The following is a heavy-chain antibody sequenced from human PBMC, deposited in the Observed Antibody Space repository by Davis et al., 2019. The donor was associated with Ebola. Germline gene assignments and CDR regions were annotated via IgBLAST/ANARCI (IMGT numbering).Heavy chain of an antibody. J-gene: IGHJ4*02. CDR1: GFNFDVYA. D-gene: IGHD3-3*01. CDR3: TKGAVVEWLLFPY. V-gene: IGHV3-43*02. CDR2: ISGDGDNT. Sequence: PGGSLRLSCAASGFNFDVYAMHWVRQAPGKGLEWVSLISGDGDNTFYADSVKGRFTISRDNSKNSLYLQMNSLRTEDTGMYYCTKGAVVEWLLFPYWGQGTLVTVSS.